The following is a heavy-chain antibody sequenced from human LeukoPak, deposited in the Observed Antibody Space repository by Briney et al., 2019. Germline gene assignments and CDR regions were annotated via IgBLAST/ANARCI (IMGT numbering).Heavy chain of an antibody. CDR1: GGTFNNFG. V-gene: IGHV1-69*13. J-gene: IGHJ4*02. CDR2: IIPILTTT. CDR3: ARDPLAASAPGYFDY. D-gene: IGHD6-13*01. Sequence: ASVKVSCKASGGTFNNFGISWVRHAPGQGLEWMGVIIPILTTTHYAQKFKGRVTIIADESTSTASLELSSLTSEDTAVYYCARDPLAASAPGYFDYWGQGTLVTVSS.